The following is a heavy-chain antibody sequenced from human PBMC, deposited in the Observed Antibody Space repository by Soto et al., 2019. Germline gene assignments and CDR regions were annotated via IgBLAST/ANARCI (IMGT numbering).Heavy chain of an antibody. D-gene: IGHD1-26*01. CDR1: GYTFTSYD. J-gene: IGHJ4*02. V-gene: IGHV1-8*01. CDR3: AKDSPPPWPPVY. CDR2: MNPNSGNT. Sequence: GASVKVSCKASGYTFTSYDINWVRQATGQGLEWMGWMNPNSGNTGYAQKFQGRVTMTRNTSISTAYMELSSLRSEDTAVYYCAKDSPPPWPPVYWGQGTLVTVSS.